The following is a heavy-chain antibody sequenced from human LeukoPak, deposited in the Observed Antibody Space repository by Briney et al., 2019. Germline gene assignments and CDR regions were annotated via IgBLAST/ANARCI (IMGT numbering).Heavy chain of an antibody. V-gene: IGHV1-46*01. CDR3: AREEGIAVKLNYFDY. J-gene: IGHJ4*02. CDR2: INPSGGST. Sequence: ASVKVSCKASGYTFTSYYMHWVRQALGQGLEWMGIINPSGGSTSYAQKFQGRVTMTRDTSTSTVYMELSSLRSEDTAVYYCAREEGIAVKLNYFDYWGQGTLVTVSS. D-gene: IGHD6-19*01. CDR1: GYTFTSYY.